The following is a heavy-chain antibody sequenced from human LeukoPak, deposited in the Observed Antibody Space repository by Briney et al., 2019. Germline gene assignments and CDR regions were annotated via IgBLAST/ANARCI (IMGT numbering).Heavy chain of an antibody. CDR3: ARYCSGSSCYSGVDY. J-gene: IGHJ4*02. Sequence: GGSLRLSCAASGFTFSSYMMTWVGQPPGKGLEWVSTISSNGGSTYYADSVRGRFTISRDNSKNTLYLQMSSLRADDTAVYYCARYCSGSSCYSGVDYWGQGTLVPVS. D-gene: IGHD2-15*01. CDR1: GFTFSSYM. V-gene: IGHV3-23*01. CDR2: ISSNGGST.